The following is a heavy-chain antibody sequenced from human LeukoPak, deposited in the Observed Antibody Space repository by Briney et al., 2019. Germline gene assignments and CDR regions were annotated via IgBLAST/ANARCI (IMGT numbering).Heavy chain of an antibody. CDR2: ISSSSSYT. J-gene: IGHJ4*02. D-gene: IGHD3-10*01. CDR1: GFTFSEYY. Sequence: GGSQRLSGAASGFTFSEYYMSWIRQAPGKGLEWVSYISSSSSYTNHADSVKGRFTISRDNAKNSLYLQMNSLRAEDTAVYYCARVGVGRWYYFDYRGPGTLVTVSS. V-gene: IGHV3-11*05. CDR3: ARVGVGRWYYFDY.